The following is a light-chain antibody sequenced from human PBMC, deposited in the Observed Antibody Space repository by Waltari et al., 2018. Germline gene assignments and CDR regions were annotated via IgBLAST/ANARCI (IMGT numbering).Light chain of an antibody. CDR1: SSDVGNYNR. J-gene: IGLJ2*01. CDR2: DVH. CDR3: SSYTTNTRI. V-gene: IGLV2-18*02. Sequence: QSALTQPPSVSGSPGQSVTISCTGTSSDVGNYNRVSWYQQPPGTAPKLIIYDVHNRPSGVSNRFSGSKSGNTASLTISGLQAEDEADYYCSSYTTNTRIFGGGTKVTVL.